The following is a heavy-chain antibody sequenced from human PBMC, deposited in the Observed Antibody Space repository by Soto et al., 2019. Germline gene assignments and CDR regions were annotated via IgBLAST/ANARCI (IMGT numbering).Heavy chain of an antibody. Sequence: SETLSLTCTVSGGSISSGNYYWSWIRQPPGKGLEWIGFISYSGSTYYNASLKSRVTISVDTSKNQFSLNLSFVTVADTAVYYFATMGTPATGLYYFDYWGQGTLVTVSS. J-gene: IGHJ4*02. CDR2: ISYSGST. D-gene: IGHD1-7*01. V-gene: IGHV4-30-4*01. CDR3: ATMGTPATGLYYFDY. CDR1: GGSISSGNYY.